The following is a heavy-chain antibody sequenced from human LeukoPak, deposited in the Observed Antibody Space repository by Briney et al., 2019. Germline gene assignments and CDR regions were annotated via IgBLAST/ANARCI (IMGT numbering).Heavy chain of an antibody. CDR1: GGSISSYY. CDR2: IYYSGNT. J-gene: IGHJ4*02. V-gene: IGHV4-59*12. Sequence: SETLSLTCTVSGGSISSYYWSWIRQPPGKGLEWIGYIYYSGNTNYNPSLKSRVTISVDTSKNQFSLKLSSVTAADTAVYYCARDRRAPYYDILTGYYEGDYWGQGTLVTVSS. D-gene: IGHD3-9*01. CDR3: ARDRRAPYYDILTGYYEGDY.